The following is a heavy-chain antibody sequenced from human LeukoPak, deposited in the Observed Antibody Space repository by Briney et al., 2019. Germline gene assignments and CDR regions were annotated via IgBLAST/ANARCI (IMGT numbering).Heavy chain of an antibody. CDR1: GFTVNSKY. CDR3: AANYDFWSGYPPD. CDR2: LYSSGTT. V-gene: IGHV3-66*02. J-gene: IGHJ4*02. D-gene: IGHD3-3*01. Sequence: GGSLRLSCAVSGFTVNSKYMNWVRQAPGKGLVWVPILYSSGTTYYADSVKGRFTISRDNSKNTLYLQMNSVRAEDTAVYYCAANYDFWSGYPPDWGQGTLVTVSS.